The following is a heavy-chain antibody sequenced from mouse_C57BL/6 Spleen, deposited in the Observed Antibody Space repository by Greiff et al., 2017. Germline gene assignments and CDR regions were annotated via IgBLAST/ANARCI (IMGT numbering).Heavy chain of an antibody. CDR2: IYPSSGGT. CDR1: GYTFTSYW. J-gene: IGHJ3*01. V-gene: IGHV1-61*01. D-gene: IGHD2-2*01. CDR3: ERDGYGYAMDY. Sequence: QVQLQQPGAELVKPGSSVKLSCKASGYTFTSYWMDWVKQRPGQGLEWIGNIYPSSGGTPYNQKFKDKATLTVDKSSSTAYMQLSSLTSEDSAVXECERDGYGYAMDYWGQGTLVTVSA.